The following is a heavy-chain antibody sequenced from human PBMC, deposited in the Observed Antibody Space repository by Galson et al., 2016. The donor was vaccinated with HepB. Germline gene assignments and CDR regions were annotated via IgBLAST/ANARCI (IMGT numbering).Heavy chain of an antibody. Sequence: SLRLSCAASGFTFSSNWMNWVRQTPGKGLEWVALVWYDEINKFYRDAVNGRFTISRDNTKNTLYLQMNNLRAEDTAVYYCASGTTMTPDYFGYWGQGTLVTVSS. CDR3: ASGTTMTPDYFGY. CDR1: GFTFSSNW. V-gene: IGHV3-33*08. CDR2: VWYDEINK. J-gene: IGHJ4*02. D-gene: IGHD3-22*01.